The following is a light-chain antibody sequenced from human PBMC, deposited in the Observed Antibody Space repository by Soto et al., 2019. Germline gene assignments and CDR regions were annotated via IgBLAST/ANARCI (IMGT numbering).Light chain of an antibody. Sequence: QSVLTQPASVSGSPGQSITISCTGTSSDVGGYNYVSWYQQHPGKAPKLMIYDVSNRPSGVSNRFAGSKSGTTAFLTISGLQAEDEADYYCCSYTSSSTVVFGGGTKLTVL. CDR3: CSYTSSSTVV. J-gene: IGLJ2*01. V-gene: IGLV2-14*01. CDR2: DVS. CDR1: SSDVGGYNY.